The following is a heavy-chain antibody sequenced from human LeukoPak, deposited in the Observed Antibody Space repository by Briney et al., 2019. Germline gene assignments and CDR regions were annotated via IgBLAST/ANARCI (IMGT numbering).Heavy chain of an antibody. J-gene: IGHJ4*01. CDR3: ASQGLGYCTGGSCPWFDY. V-gene: IGHV4-59*01. CDR2: IYYSGST. Sequence: SETPSLTCTVSGGSISSYYWSWIRQPPGKGLEWIGYIYYSGSTNYNPSLKSRVTISLDTSKNQFSLKLNSVTAADTAVYYCASQGLGYCTGGSCPWFDYWGQGTLVTVSS. D-gene: IGHD2-15*01. CDR1: GGSISSYY.